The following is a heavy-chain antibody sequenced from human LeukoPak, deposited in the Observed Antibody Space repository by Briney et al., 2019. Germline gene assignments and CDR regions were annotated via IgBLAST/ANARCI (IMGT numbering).Heavy chain of an antibody. CDR3: ANGAFRLYYIDV. D-gene: IGHD3-16*01. Sequence: PGGSLRLSCAASGFTFSNYWMHWVRQAPGKGLVWVSRINTDGSSTNYADSVKGRFTISRDNAKNTVYLQMNSLGAEDTAVYYCANGAFRLYYIDVWGKGTTVTVSS. CDR2: INTDGSST. CDR1: GFTFSNYW. V-gene: IGHV3-74*01. J-gene: IGHJ6*03.